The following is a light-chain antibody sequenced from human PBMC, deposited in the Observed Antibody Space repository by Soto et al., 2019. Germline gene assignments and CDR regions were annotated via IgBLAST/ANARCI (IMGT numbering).Light chain of an antibody. CDR2: GAS. Sequence: PGERATLSCRACQSVSSSYLAWYQQKPGQAPRLLIYGASSRATGIPDRFSGSGSGTDFTLTISRLEPEDFAVYYCQQYGSSPLITFGQGTRLEIK. CDR1: QSVSSSY. J-gene: IGKJ5*01. CDR3: QQYGSSPLIT. V-gene: IGKV3-20*01.